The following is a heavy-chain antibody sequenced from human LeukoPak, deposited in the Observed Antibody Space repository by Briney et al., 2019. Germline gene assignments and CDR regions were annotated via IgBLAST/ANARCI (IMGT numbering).Heavy chain of an antibody. V-gene: IGHV3-23*01. J-gene: IGHJ4*02. CDR3: AKRGIVIRAVIIVGFHKEAYYFDY. CDR1: GITLSNYG. D-gene: IGHD3-10*01. CDR2: ISDSGGST. Sequence: GGSLRLSCAVSGITLSNYGMSWVRQAPGKGLEGVAGISDSGGSTNYADSVKGRFTISRDNPKNTLYMQMNSLRAEDTDVYFCAKRGIVIRAVIIVGFHKEAYYFDYWGQGALVTVSS.